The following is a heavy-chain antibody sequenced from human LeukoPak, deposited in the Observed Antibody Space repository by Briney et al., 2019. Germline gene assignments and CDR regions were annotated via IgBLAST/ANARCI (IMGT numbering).Heavy chain of an antibody. D-gene: IGHD3-22*01. J-gene: IGHJ4*02. Sequence: GGSLRLSCAASGFTFSSYEMNWVRQAPGKGLEWVSYISSSGSTIYYADSVRGRFTISRDNSKNTLYLQMNSLRAEDTAVYYCANGWTYYYDSSGYYPLDYWGQGTLVTVSS. CDR3: ANGWTYYYDSSGYYPLDY. V-gene: IGHV3-48*03. CDR2: ISSSGSTI. CDR1: GFTFSSYE.